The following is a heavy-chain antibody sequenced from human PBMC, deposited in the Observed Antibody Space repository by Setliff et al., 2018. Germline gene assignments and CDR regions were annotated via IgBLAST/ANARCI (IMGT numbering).Heavy chain of an antibody. CDR3: ARAPAYVGNLMVVVTTEGYYFDS. CDR2: ISPYNGAT. CDR1: GYTFTSYA. D-gene: IGHD3-22*01. V-gene: IGHV1-18*01. J-gene: IGHJ4*02. Sequence: ASVKVSCKASGYTFTSYAMNWVRQAPGQGLEFVGWISPYNGATDCARKLESRVTMTTDTSTSTAYMELRSLRSEDPAVYFCARAPAYVGNLMVVVTTEGYYFDSWGQGTLVTVSS.